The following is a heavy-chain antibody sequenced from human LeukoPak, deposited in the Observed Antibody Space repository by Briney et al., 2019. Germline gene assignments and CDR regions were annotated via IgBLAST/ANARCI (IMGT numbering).Heavy chain of an antibody. CDR2: IIPIFGIA. Sequence: ASEKVSCKASGGTFSSYAISWVRQAPGQGLEWMGRIIPIFGIANYAQKFQGRVTITADKSTSTAYMELSSLRSEDTAVYYCAGLVTTDYYFDYWGQGTLVTVSS. V-gene: IGHV1-69*04. CDR1: GGTFSSYA. CDR3: AGLVTTDYYFDY. J-gene: IGHJ4*02. D-gene: IGHD4-11*01.